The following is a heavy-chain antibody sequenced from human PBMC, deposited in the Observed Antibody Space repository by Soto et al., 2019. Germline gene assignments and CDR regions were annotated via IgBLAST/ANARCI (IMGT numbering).Heavy chain of an antibody. D-gene: IGHD1-26*01. V-gene: IGHV3-23*01. J-gene: IGHJ6*02. CDR3: AEAVLGIMDV. Sequence: GGSLRLSCAASGFTFSSYAMSWVRQAPGKGLEWGSAISVSGGSTYYADSVKGRFTISRDNYKNTLYLQMNSLRAEDTAVYYCAEAVLGIMDVWGQGTTVTFSS. CDR2: ISVSGGST. CDR1: GFTFSSYA.